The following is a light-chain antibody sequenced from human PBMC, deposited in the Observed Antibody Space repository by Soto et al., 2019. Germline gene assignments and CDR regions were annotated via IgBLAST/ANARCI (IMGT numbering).Light chain of an antibody. J-gene: IGKJ3*01. CDR3: QQYGSSPLFT. CDR2: GVS. CDR1: QSVSSSY. V-gene: IGKV3-20*01. Sequence: EIVLTQSPGTLSLSPGERATLSCMASQSVSSSYLAWYQQKSGQAPRLLIYGVSSRATGIPDRFSGSGSGTDFTLTISRLEPEDFAVYYCQQYGSSPLFTFGPGTKVDIK.